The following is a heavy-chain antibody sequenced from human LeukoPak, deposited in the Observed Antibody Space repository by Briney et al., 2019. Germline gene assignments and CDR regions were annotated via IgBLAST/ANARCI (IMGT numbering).Heavy chain of an antibody. Sequence: ASVKVSCKAYGYTFTSFGITWVRQAPGQGLEWMGWISAYNGNTNYAQNLQGRVTMTTDTSTSTAYMELRSLRSDDTAVYYCARDPYYYGSGSYYNPEILDYWGQGTLVTVSS. CDR3: ARDPYYYGSGSYYNPEILDY. CDR2: ISAYNGNT. CDR1: GYTFTSFG. D-gene: IGHD3-10*01. V-gene: IGHV1-18*01. J-gene: IGHJ4*02.